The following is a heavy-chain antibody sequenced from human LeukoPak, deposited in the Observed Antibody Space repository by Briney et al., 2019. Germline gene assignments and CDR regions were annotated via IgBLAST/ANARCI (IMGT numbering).Heavy chain of an antibody. CDR1: GFTFSSYA. D-gene: IGHD3-10*02. CDR2: ISGSGGST. V-gene: IGHV3-23*01. CDR3: ATRPIFGEFVY. Sequence: GGSLRLSCEASGFTFSSYAMSWVRQAPGKGLEWVSAISGSGGSTYYADSVKGRFTISRDNSKNTLYLQMNSLRAEDTAVYYCATRPIFGEFVYWGQGTLVTVSS. J-gene: IGHJ4*02.